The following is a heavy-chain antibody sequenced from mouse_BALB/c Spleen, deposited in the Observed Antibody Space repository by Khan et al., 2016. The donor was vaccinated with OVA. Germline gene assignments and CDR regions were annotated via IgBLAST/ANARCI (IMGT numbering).Heavy chain of an antibody. Sequence: EVQLQESGPGLVKPSQSLSLTCTVPGYSITRDYAWNWIRQFPGNKLEWMGYISNSGSTSYNPSLKSRLSITRAKSKNQFFLQLNSVTTEDTATYSCASERGRYYAMDYWGQGTSVTVSS. J-gene: IGHJ4*01. CDR1: GYSITRDYA. D-gene: IGHD4-1*01. V-gene: IGHV3-2*02. CDR3: ASERGRYYAMDY. CDR2: ISNSGST.